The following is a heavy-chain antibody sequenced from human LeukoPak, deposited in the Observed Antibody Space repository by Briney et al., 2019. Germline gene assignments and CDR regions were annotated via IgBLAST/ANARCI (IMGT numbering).Heavy chain of an antibody. J-gene: IGHJ4*02. CDR3: ARDMGGYDSLDY. Sequence: ASVKVSCKASGYTFTGYYMHWVRQAPGQGLEWMGWINPNSGGTNYAQKFQGRVTMTRDTSISTAYMELSRLRSDDTAVYYCARDMGGYDSLDYWGQGTLVTVSS. V-gene: IGHV1-2*02. CDR1: GYTFTGYY. D-gene: IGHD5-12*01. CDR2: INPNSGGT.